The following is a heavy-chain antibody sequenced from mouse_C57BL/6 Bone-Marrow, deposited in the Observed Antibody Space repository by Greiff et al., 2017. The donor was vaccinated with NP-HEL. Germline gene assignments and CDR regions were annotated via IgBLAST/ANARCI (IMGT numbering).Heavy chain of an antibody. D-gene: IGHD2-5*01. V-gene: IGHV5-9-1*02. Sequence: EVQGVESGEGLVKPGGSLKLSCAASGFTFSSYAMSWVRQTPEKRLAWVAYISSGGDYIYYADTVKGRFTISRDNARNTRYLQRSSLKSEDTAMYYCTRAYYSNPGYWYFDVWGTGTTVTVSS. CDR2: ISSGGDYI. CDR1: GFTFSSYA. J-gene: IGHJ1*03. CDR3: TRAYYSNPGYWYFDV.